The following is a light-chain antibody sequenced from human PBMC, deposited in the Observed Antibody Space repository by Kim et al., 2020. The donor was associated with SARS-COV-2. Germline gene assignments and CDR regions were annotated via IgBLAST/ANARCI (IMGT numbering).Light chain of an antibody. V-gene: IGLV3-25*03. CDR2: KDS. CDR3: QSADSSGTLWV. CDR1: ALPKQY. Sequence: PGTTARITCSGGALPKQYAYWYQQKPGQAPVRVIYKDSERPSGIPERFSGSSSGTTVTLTISGVQAEDEADYYCQSADSSGTLWVFGGGTQLTVL. J-gene: IGLJ3*02.